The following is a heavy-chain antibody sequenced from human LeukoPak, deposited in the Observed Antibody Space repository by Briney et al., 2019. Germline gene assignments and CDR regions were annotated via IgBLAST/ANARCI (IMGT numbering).Heavy chain of an antibody. CDR2: INHSGST. Sequence: PSETLSLTCAVYGGSFSGYYWSWIRQPPGKGLEWIGEINHSGSTNYNPSLKSRVTISVDTSKNQFSHKLSSVPAADTSVYYCPRDQGVVVSYDFWTDHRRRGSAAVDIWGQGTMVTVSS. CDR3: PRDQGVVVSYDFWTDHRRRGSAAVDI. J-gene: IGHJ3*02. V-gene: IGHV4-34*01. CDR1: GGSFSGYY. D-gene: IGHD3-3*01.